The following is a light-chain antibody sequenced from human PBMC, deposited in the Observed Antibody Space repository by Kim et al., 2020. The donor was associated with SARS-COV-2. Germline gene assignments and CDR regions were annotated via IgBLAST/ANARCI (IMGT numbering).Light chain of an antibody. J-gene: IGLJ2*01. Sequence: QYALTQPASVSGSPGQSITISCTGTSSDVGSYNLVSWYQQHPGKAPKLMIYEVSKRPSGVSNRFSGSESGNTASLTISGLQAEDEADYYCCSYAGSSTLVFGGGTQLTVL. V-gene: IGLV2-23*02. CDR1: SSDVGSYNL. CDR3: CSYAGSSTLV. CDR2: EVS.